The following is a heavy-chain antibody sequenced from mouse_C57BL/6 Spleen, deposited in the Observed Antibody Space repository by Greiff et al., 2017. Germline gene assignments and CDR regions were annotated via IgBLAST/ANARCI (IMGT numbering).Heavy chain of an antibody. CDR2: ISNKANGCTT. D-gene: IGHD2-1*01. V-gene: IGHV7-3*01. CDR3: ARYNGNWSYAMDY. Sequence: DVLLVESGGGLVQPGGSLSLSCAASGFTFTDYYMSWVRQTPGKALEWLGFISNKANGCTTEDSVSVKGRFTVSRDNSQTILYLQMNALRAEDSATYYCARYNGNWSYAMDYWGQGTSVTVSS. J-gene: IGHJ4*01. CDR1: GFTFTDYY.